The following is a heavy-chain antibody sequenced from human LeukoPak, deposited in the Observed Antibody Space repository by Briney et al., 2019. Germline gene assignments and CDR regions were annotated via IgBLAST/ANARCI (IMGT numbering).Heavy chain of an antibody. Sequence: SETLSLTCTVSGGSISSYYWSWIRQPAGKGLEWIGRIYTSGSTNYNPSLKSRVTISVDTSKNQFSLKLSSVTAADTAVYYCARICYYDILTGYCNDAFDIWGQGTMVTVSS. J-gene: IGHJ3*02. CDR2: IYTSGST. D-gene: IGHD3-9*01. CDR1: GGSISSYY. CDR3: ARICYYDILTGYCNDAFDI. V-gene: IGHV4-4*07.